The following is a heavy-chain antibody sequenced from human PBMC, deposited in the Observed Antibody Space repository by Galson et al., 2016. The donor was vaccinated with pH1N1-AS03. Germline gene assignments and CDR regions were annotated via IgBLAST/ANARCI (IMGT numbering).Heavy chain of an antibody. CDR3: ARDFHSSNV. D-gene: IGHD2-15*01. V-gene: IGHV1-2*02. Sequence: SVKVSCKASGDTFSNYALSWVRQAPGQGLEWMGWINPSSGGTKSGQKFQGRVTMTTDTSISTAYMEVTGLRGDDTAVYYCARDFHSSNVWGQGTLVTVSS. J-gene: IGHJ4*01. CDR2: INPSSGGT. CDR1: GDTFSNYA.